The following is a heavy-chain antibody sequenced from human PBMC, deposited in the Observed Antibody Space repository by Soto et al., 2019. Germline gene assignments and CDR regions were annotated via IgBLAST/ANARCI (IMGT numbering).Heavy chain of an antibody. Sequence: GGSLRLSCAASGFTLGGFDIHWVRQASGEGLEWVGRIKTKAENYATALAASVKGRFTISRDNAKNSLYLQMNSLRAEDTAVYYCARAMDSGYESAEYFQHWGQGTLVTVSS. CDR2: IKTKAENYAT. V-gene: IGHV3-73*01. CDR3: ARAMDSGYESAEYFQH. D-gene: IGHD5-12*01. J-gene: IGHJ1*01. CDR1: GFTLGGFD.